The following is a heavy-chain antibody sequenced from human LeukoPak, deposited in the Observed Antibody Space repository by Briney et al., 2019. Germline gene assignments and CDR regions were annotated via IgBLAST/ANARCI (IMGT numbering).Heavy chain of an antibody. Sequence: GASVKVSCKASGYTFTSYDINWVRQATGQGLEWMGWTNPNSGNTGYAQKFQGRVTMTRNTSISTAYMELSSLRSEDTAVYYCARSLTTLYFDWLLYHNGDAFDIWGQGTMVTVSS. CDR2: TNPNSGNT. J-gene: IGHJ3*02. D-gene: IGHD3-9*01. CDR1: GYTFTSYD. V-gene: IGHV1-8*01. CDR3: ARSLTTLYFDWLLYHNGDAFDI.